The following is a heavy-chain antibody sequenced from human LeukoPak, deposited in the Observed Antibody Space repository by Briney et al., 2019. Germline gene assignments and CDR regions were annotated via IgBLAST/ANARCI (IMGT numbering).Heavy chain of an antibody. Sequence: ASVKVSCKASGYTFTGYYMHWVRQAPGQGGERMGRISPNSGVTNYAQKFQGSVTMARDTSVNTAYMELSGLRSDDTAVYYCARDLNDINHVIGSVWGQGTLVTVSS. J-gene: IGHJ4*02. CDR2: ISPNSGVT. V-gene: IGHV1-2*06. CDR3: ARDLNDINHVIGSV. CDR1: GYTFTGYY. D-gene: IGHD1-1*01.